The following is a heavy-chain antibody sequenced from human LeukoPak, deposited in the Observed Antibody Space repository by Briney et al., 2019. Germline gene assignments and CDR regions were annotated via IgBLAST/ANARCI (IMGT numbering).Heavy chain of an antibody. V-gene: IGHV1-69*13. Sequence: SVKVSCKASGGTFSSYAISWVRQAPGQGLEWMGGIIPIFGTANYAQKFQGRVTITADESTSTAYMELSSLRSEDTAVYYCATLYCSGGSCYSGGGWFDPWGQGTLVTVSS. CDR3: ATLYCSGGSCYSGGGWFDP. CDR2: IIPIFGTA. J-gene: IGHJ5*02. D-gene: IGHD2-15*01. CDR1: GGTFSSYA.